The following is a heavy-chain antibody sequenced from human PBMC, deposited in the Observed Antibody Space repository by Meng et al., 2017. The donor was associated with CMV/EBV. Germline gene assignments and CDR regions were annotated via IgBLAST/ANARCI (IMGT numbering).Heavy chain of an antibody. CDR2: IYTSWST. CDR1: GGSFSSYY. CDR3: AREDIVVVPAARGFDY. J-gene: IGHJ4*02. Sequence: VSHEWSGPGLVRPSETLSLTCTVAGGSFSSYYGSWFRQPAGKGLEWIGRIYTSWSTNYNPSLKSRVTMSVDTSKNQFSLKLSSVTAADTAVYYCAREDIVVVPAARGFDYWGQGTLVTVSS. V-gene: IGHV4-4*07. D-gene: IGHD2-2*01.